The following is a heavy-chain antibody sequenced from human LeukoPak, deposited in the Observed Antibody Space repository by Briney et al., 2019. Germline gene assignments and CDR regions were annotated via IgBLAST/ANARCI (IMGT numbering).Heavy chain of an antibody. CDR1: GFTFSSYG. D-gene: IGHD3-10*01. Sequence: GGSLRLSCAASGFTFSSYGMHWVRQAPGKGLEWVAVISYDGSNKYYADSVKGRFTISRDNSKNTLYLQMNRLRAEDTAVYYCAKEGRDHYGSGVNWFDPWGQGTLVTVSS. CDR3: AKEGRDHYGSGVNWFDP. V-gene: IGHV3-30*18. CDR2: ISYDGSNK. J-gene: IGHJ5*02.